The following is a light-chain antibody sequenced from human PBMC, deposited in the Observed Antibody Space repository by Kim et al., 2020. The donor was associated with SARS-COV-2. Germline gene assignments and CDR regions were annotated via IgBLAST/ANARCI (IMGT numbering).Light chain of an antibody. V-gene: IGKV2-30*01. CDR2: KVS. CDR1: QSHVYSDGNTY. CDR3: MQNTHWPYT. J-gene: IGKJ2*01. Sequence: QPAAISCRSSQSHVYSDGNTYLHWFQQRPGQSPRRLIYKVSNRDSGVPDRFSGSGSGTDFTLKISRVEAEDVGVYYCMQNTHWPYTFGQGTKLEI.